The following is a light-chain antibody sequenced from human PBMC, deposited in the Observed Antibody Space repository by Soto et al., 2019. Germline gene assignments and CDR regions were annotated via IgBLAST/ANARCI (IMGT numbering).Light chain of an antibody. CDR2: GAS. CDR1: QSVSSN. J-gene: IGKJ5*01. V-gene: IGKV3-11*01. Sequence: EVVLTQSPATLSLSPGERATLSCRASQSVSSNLAWYQQKPGQAPRLLIYGASNRATGIPARFSGSGSGTDFTLTISSLEPEDFAVYYCQPRSSWQITFGQGTRLEIK. CDR3: QPRSSWQIT.